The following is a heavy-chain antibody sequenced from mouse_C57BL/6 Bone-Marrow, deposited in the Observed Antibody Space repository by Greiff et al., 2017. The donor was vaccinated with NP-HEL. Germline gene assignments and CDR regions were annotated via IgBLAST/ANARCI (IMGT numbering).Heavy chain of an antibody. CDR2: ISDGGSYT. CDR1: GFTFSSYA. CDR3: ARGSYYYGSSLYAMDY. V-gene: IGHV5-4*03. D-gene: IGHD1-1*01. J-gene: IGHJ4*01. Sequence: EVMLVESGGGLVKPGGSLKLSCAASGFTFSSYAMSWVRQTPEKRLEWVATISDGGSYTYYPDNVKGRFTISRDNAKNNLYLQMSHLKSEDTAMYYCARGSYYYGSSLYAMDYWGQGTSVTVSS.